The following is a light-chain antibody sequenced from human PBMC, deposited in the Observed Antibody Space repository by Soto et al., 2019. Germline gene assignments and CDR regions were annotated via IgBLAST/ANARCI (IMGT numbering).Light chain of an antibody. Sequence: QSALTQPASVSGSPGQSITISCTGTSSDVGSYNYVSWYQQHPGKAPKLMIYDVTNRPSGVSNRFSGSKSGNTASLTISGLQAEDEAASSSTLVFGGGTKVTVL. CDR1: SSDVGSYNY. V-gene: IGLV2-14*03. J-gene: IGLJ2*01. CDR2: DVT. CDR3: TLV.